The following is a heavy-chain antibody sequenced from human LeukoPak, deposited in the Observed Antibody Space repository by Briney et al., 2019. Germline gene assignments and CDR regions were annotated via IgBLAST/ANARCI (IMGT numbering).Heavy chain of an antibody. J-gene: IGHJ6*02. Sequence: GRSLRLSCAASGFTFSDFGIHWVRQAPGKGLEWVAVISYDGSNKYYSDSVKGRFTISRDNSKNTLDLQMNSLRLEDTAVYYCAKDSYGMDVWGQGTTVTVSS. CDR3: AKDSYGMDV. CDR1: GFTFSDFG. CDR2: ISYDGSNK. V-gene: IGHV3-30*18.